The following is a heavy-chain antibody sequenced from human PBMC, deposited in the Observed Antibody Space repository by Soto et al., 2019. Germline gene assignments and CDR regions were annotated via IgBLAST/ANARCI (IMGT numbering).Heavy chain of an antibody. CDR2: ILPIFGTA. Sequence: QVQLVQSGAEVQRPGSSMKVSCAASGGTFSTYPINWVRQAPGHGLEWMGVILPIFGTANFAQKFQDRVTLTADKSTNTAYMELRRLRIEDTAVYYCAREGASIVGATGAFDLWGQGTMVSVSS. CDR3: AREGASIVGATGAFDL. CDR1: GGTFSTYP. D-gene: IGHD1-26*01. J-gene: IGHJ3*01. V-gene: IGHV1-69*06.